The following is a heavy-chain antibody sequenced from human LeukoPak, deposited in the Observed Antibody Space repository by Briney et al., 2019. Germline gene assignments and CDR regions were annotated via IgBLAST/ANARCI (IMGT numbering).Heavy chain of an antibody. D-gene: IGHD3-3*01. Sequence: GGSLRLSCAASGFTFSSYGMHWVRQAPGKGLEWGTLISYDGSNKYYADSVKGRFTISRDNSKNTLYLQMNSLRAEDTAVYYCAKDYRPHDFWSGLVDYWGQGTLVTVSS. CDR2: ISYDGSNK. J-gene: IGHJ4*02. CDR3: AKDYRPHDFWSGLVDY. CDR1: GFTFSSYG. V-gene: IGHV3-30*18.